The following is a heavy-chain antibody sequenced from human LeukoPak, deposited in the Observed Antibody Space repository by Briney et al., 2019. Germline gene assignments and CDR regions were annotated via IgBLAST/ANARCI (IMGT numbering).Heavy chain of an antibody. D-gene: IGHD3-3*01. Sequence: GGSLRLSCAASGFTFSSYWMSWVRQAPGKGLEWVAIIKPDGSDKYYVDSVEGRFTISRDNAKNSLYLQMNSLRAEDTAVYYCARDTVFGVIIGPRMDVWGQGITVTVSS. CDR3: ARDTVFGVIIGPRMDV. J-gene: IGHJ6*02. CDR2: IKPDGSDK. CDR1: GFTFSSYW. V-gene: IGHV3-7*01.